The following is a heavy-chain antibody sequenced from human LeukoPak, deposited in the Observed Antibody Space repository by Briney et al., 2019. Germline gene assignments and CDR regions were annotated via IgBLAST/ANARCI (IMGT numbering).Heavy chain of an antibody. D-gene: IGHD2-21*02. Sequence: ASVTVSCTASGYTFTSYAMHWVRQAPGQRLEWMGWINAGNGNTKYSQKFQGRVTITRDTSASTAYMELSSLRSEDTAVYYCARESYCGGDCFPGGIYDYWGQGTLVTVSS. CDR1: GYTFTSYA. J-gene: IGHJ4*02. CDR2: INAGNGNT. V-gene: IGHV1-3*01. CDR3: ARESYCGGDCFPGGIYDY.